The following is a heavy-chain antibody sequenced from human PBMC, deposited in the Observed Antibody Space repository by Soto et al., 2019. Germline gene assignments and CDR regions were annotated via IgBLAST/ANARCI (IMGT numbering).Heavy chain of an antibody. CDR2: ITDNGGDA. CDR3: ARGSTESYPGSRIFDV. V-gene: IGHV3-23*01. Sequence: GGSLRLSCVASGLTFGSRAMSWVRQAPGEGLHWVATITDNGGDAKYADSVRGRFVISRGNSKKTLYLQMTSLTAKDSAMYVCARGSTESYPGSRIFDVWGRGTLVTVSS. CDR1: GLTFGSRA. J-gene: IGHJ4*02. D-gene: IGHD3-10*01.